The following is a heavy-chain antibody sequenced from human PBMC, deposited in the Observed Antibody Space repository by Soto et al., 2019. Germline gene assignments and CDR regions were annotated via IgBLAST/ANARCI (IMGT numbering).Heavy chain of an antibody. V-gene: IGHV3-20*04. CDR3: ARSSHYVAGNFDYWGQGTLVTVSSGYYYYGMDV. CDR2: INWNGGST. J-gene: IGHJ6*02. Sequence: GGSLRLSCAASGFTFDDYGMSWVRQAPGKGLEWVSGINWNGGSTGYADSVKGRFTISRDNAKNSLYLQMNSLRAEDTALYYCARSSHYVAGNFDYWGQGTLVTVSSGYYYYGMDVWGQGTTVTVSS. CDR1: GFTFDDYG. D-gene: IGHD6-19*01.